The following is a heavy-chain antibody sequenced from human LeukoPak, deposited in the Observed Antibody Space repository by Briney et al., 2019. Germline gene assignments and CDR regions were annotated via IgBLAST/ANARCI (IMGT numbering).Heavy chain of an antibody. D-gene: IGHD3-16*01. V-gene: IGHV3-23*01. J-gene: IGHJ4*02. CDR3: AKWSHDYVWGTDY. CDR1: GFTFSSYA. CDR2: ISGSGGST. Sequence: GGSLRLSCAASGFTFSSYATSWVRQAPGKGLEWVSAISGSGGSTYYADSVKGRFTISRDNSKNTLYLQMNSLRAEDTAVYYCAKWSHDYVWGTDYWGQGTLVTVSS.